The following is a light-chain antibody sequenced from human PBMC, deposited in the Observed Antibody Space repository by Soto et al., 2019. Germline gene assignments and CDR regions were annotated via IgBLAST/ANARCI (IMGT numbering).Light chain of an antibody. CDR2: EVS. CDR3: SSYTSSSTYV. Sequence: QSALTQPPSVSGSPGQSVTISCTGTSSDVGSYNRVSWYQQPPGTAPKLMIYEVSNRPSGVSYRFSGSKSCNTASLTISGLQAEDEADYYCSSYTSSSTYVFGTGTKVTVL. CDR1: SSDVGSYNR. J-gene: IGLJ1*01. V-gene: IGLV2-18*02.